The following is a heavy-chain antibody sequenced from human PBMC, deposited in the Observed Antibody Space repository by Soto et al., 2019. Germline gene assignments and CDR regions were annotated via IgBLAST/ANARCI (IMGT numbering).Heavy chain of an antibody. CDR2: MSYDGSNK. J-gene: IGHJ1*01. V-gene: IGHV3-30*18. CDR3: AKDGFPQSPFQH. Sequence: QVQLVESGGGVVQPGRSLRLSCAASGFTLSSYGMHWVRQAPGKGLEWVAVMSYDGSNKYYADSVKGRFTISRDISKNTLYLQMDSLKPDDTAIYYCAKDGFPQSPFQHWGQGTLVTVSS. CDR1: GFTLSSYG. D-gene: IGHD2-2*03.